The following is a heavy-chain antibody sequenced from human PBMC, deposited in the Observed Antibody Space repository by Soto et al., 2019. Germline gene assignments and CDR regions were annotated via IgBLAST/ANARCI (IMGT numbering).Heavy chain of an antibody. CDR3: ARSGSSTSCYDY. CDR2: TRNKANSYTA. D-gene: IGHD2-2*01. CDR1: GFTFSDHY. V-gene: IGHV3-72*01. Sequence: EVHLVESGGGLVQPGGSLRLSCAASGFTFSDHYIDWVRQAPGKGLEWVGRTRNKANSYTAEYAASVKGRFTISRDDSKNLLYLQMDSLKIDDTAVYFCARSGSSTSCYDYWGQGTLVTVSS. J-gene: IGHJ4*02.